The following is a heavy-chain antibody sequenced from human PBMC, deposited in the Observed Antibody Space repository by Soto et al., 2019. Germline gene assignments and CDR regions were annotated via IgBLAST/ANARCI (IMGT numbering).Heavy chain of an antibody. Sequence: SETVSLTCFVSGGSVSRGSYYWTWIRQPPGKGLEWIGYILDSGTTDYNPSLKSRVTMSVDTSKNQFSPNLRSVTAADTAVYYCARQRVLPAQYYFDSWGQGVVVTVSS. J-gene: IGHJ4*02. CDR3: ARQRVLPAQYYFDS. CDR1: GGSVSRGSYY. D-gene: IGHD6-13*01. CDR2: ILDSGTT. V-gene: IGHV4-61*01.